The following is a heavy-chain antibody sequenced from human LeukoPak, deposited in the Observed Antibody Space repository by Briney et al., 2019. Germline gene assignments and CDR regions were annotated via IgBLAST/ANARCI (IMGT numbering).Heavy chain of an antibody. CDR2: ISAYNGNT. CDR3: ARARGEVVPAAAPFDY. V-gene: IGHV1-18*04. J-gene: IGHJ4*02. D-gene: IGHD2-2*01. CDR1: GYTFTSYG. Sequence: GASVRVSCKASGYTFTSYGISWVRQAPGQGLEGMGWISAYNGNTNYPQKLQGRVTMTTDTSTSTAYMELRSLRSDDTAVYYCARARGEVVPAAAPFDYWGQGTLVTVSS.